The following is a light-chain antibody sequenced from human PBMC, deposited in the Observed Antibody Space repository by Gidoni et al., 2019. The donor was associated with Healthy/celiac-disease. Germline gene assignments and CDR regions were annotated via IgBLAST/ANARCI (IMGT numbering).Light chain of an antibody. CDR2: SNN. V-gene: IGLV1-44*01. CDR3: AAWDDSLNGLV. J-gene: IGLJ3*02. CDR1: SSTIGSNT. Sequence: SVLTQPPSASGTPGQRVTISCSGSSSTIGSNTVNWYQQRPGTAPKLLIYSNNQRPSGVPYRFSGSKSGTSASLAISGLQSEDAADYYCAAWDDSLNGLVFGGGTKLTV.